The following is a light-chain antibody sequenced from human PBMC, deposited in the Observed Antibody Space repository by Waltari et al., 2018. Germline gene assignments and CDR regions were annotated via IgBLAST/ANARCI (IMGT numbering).Light chain of an antibody. CDR1: QGISYY. CDR3: QQHNSNPLT. Sequence: DFQLTQSPSSLSASVGDRVTITCRASQGISYYLAWYQQIPGKAPKLLIYKASTLQSGVPSRFSSSGSGTDFTLTISSLQPEDFATYYCQQHNSNPLTFGGGTKVEIK. CDR2: KAS. V-gene: IGKV1-9*01. J-gene: IGKJ4*01.